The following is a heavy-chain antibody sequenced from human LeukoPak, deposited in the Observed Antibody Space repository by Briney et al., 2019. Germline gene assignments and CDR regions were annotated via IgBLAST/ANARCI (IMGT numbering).Heavy chain of an antibody. V-gene: IGHV1-69*13. Sequence: ASVKVSCKASGCTFSSYAISWVRQAPGQGLERMGGIIPIFGTANYAQKFQGRVTITADESTSTAYMELSSLRSEDTAVYYCASGIRGFHLGYYFDYWGQGTLVTVSS. D-gene: IGHD1-14*01. CDR2: IIPIFGTA. J-gene: IGHJ4*02. CDR3: ASGIRGFHLGYYFDY. CDR1: GCTFSSYA.